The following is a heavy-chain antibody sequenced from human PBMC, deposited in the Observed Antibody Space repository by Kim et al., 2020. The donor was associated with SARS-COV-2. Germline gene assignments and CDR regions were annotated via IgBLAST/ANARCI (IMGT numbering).Heavy chain of an antibody. V-gene: IGHV3-33*06. CDR1: GFIFRNYG. J-gene: IGHJ4*02. Sequence: GGSLRLSCAASGFIFRNYGMNWVRQAPGKGLEWVAVIWDDGSNKYYADSVKGRFTISRDNSKNTLYLQMNSLRAEDTAVYYCAKAPADGDYYYWGQGTLGTVSS. CDR2: IWDDGSNK. CDR3: AKAPADGDYYY. D-gene: IGHD4-17*01.